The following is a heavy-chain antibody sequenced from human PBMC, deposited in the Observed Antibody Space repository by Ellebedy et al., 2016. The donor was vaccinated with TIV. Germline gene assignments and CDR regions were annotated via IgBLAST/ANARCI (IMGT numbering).Heavy chain of an antibody. V-gene: IGHV3-48*04. J-gene: IGHJ4*02. CDR1: GFSFSNYN. CDR2: ISSGSSTI. Sequence: GESLKISCAASGFSFSNYNMNWVRQAPGKGLEWVSCISSGSSTIYYADSVKGRFPISRDNAKNSLYLQLNSLRAEETAVYYCSRDIAAVMYWGQGTLVTVSS. CDR3: SRDIAAVMY. D-gene: IGHD6-13*01.